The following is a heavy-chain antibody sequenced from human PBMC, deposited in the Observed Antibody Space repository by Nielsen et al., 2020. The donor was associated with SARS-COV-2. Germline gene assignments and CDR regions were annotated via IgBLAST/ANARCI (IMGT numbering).Heavy chain of an antibody. Sequence: GESLKISCEASGYNFLDYWIAWVRQMPGKGLEWMGSIYPGDFDTRYSPSFQGQVTISADESINTAYLQWSSLKASDTAIYYCARTGGDSARLADSWGQGTLVTVSS. J-gene: IGHJ5*01. CDR1: GYNFLDYW. CDR2: IYPGDFDT. V-gene: IGHV5-51*01. CDR3: ARTGGDSARLADS. D-gene: IGHD2-21*02.